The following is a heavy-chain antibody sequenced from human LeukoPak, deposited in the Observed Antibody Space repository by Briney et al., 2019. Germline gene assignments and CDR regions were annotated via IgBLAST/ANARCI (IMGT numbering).Heavy chain of an antibody. V-gene: IGHV1-69*13. CDR1: GGTFSSYA. CDR3: AREAVVTRQGFDY. CDR2: IIPIFGTA. D-gene: IGHD4-23*01. Sequence: ASVKVSCTASGGTFSSYAISWVRQAPGQGLEWMGGIIPIFGTANYAQKFQGRVTITADESTSTAYMELSSLRSEDTAVYYCAREAVVTRQGFDYWGQGTLVTVSS. J-gene: IGHJ4*02.